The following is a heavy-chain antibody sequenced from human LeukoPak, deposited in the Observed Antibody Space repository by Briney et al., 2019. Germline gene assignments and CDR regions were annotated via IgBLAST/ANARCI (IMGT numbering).Heavy chain of an antibody. D-gene: IGHD5-18*01. CDR1: GGSISSSSYY. CDR3: ATRRYSYIDY. J-gene: IGHJ4*02. V-gene: IGHV4-39*07. CDR2: IYYSGST. Sequence: PSETLSLTCTVSGGSISSSSYYWGWIRQPPGKGLEWIGSIYYSGSTYYSPSLKSRVTISVDTSKNQFSLKLSSLTAADTAVYYCATRRYSYIDYWGQGTLVTVSS.